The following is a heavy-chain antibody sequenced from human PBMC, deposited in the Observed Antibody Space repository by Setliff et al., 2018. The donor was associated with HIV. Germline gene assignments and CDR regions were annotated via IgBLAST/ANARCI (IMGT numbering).Heavy chain of an antibody. J-gene: IGHJ4*02. CDR2: IYHSGST. CDR1: GGSFSGNY. Sequence: PSETLSLTCAVYGGSFSGNYWSWIRQPPGKGLEWIGSIYHSGSTYYNPSLKSRVTISADTSKNQFSLKLSSVTVADTAVYHCARHAGLLWFGELWRGGEYYFDSWGQGTLVTVSS. D-gene: IGHD3-10*01. V-gene: IGHV4-34*01. CDR3: ARHAGLLWFGELWRGGEYYFDS.